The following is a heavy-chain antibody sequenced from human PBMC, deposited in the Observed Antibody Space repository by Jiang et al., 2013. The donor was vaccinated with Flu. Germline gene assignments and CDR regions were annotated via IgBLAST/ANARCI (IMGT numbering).Heavy chain of an antibody. CDR2: IIPIFGIA. CDR3: ARAEVGATFFDY. D-gene: IGHD1-26*01. Sequence: CKASGGTFSSYAISWVRQAPGQGLEWMGGIIPIFGIANYAQKFQGRVTITADESTSTAYMELSSLRSEDTAVYYCARAEVGATFFDYWGQGTLVTVSS. V-gene: IGHV1-69*01. J-gene: IGHJ4*02. CDR1: GGTFSSYA.